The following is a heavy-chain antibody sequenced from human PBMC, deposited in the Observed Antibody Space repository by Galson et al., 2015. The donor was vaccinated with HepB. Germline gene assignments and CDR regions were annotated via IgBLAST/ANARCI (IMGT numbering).Heavy chain of an antibody. CDR1: GFTFSSNG. CDR3: AKELLYYYDSSGYDAFDI. V-gene: IGHV3-30*18. D-gene: IGHD3-22*01. J-gene: IGHJ3*02. Sequence: SLRLSCAASGFTFSSNGTHWVRQAPGKGLEWVAVISYDGSNKYYADSVKGRFTISRDNSKNTLYLQMNSLRAEDTAVYYCAKELLYYYDSSGYDAFDIWGQGTMVTVSS. CDR2: ISYDGSNK.